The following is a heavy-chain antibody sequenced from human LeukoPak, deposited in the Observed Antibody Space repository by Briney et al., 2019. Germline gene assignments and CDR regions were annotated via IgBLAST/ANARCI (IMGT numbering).Heavy chain of an antibody. V-gene: IGHV3-33*01. CDR2: IWYDGGNE. CDR3: ARDRGTNGDYHRGYFDY. D-gene: IGHD1-1*01. CDR1: GFSFSTYG. J-gene: IGHJ4*02. Sequence: GGSLRLSCAASGFSFSTYGMHWVRQAPGKGLEWVTLIWYDGGNEYYADSVKGRFTISRDNSKNTLYLQMNSLRAQDTAVYYCARDRGTNGDYHRGYFDYWGQGTLVTVSS.